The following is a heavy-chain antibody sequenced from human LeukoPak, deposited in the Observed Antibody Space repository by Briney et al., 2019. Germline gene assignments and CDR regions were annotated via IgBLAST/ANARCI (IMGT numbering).Heavy chain of an antibody. CDR1: GFTFSSYA. CDR2: TSGSGGNT. V-gene: IGHV3-23*01. J-gene: IGHJ4*02. CDR3: AKDQDVLRYFDWLPFDY. Sequence: GGSLRLSCAASGFTFSSYAMSWVRQAPGKGLEWVSSTSGSGGNTYYADSVKGRFTISRDNSKNALYLQMNSLRAEDTAVYYCAKDQDVLRYFDWLPFDYWGQGTLVTVSS. D-gene: IGHD3-9*01.